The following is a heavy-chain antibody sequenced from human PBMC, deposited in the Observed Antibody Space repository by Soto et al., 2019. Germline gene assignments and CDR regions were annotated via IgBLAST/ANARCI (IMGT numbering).Heavy chain of an antibody. D-gene: IGHD4-17*01. CDR2: TNPKGGYT. J-gene: IGHJ4*02. Sequence: QVQLVQSGAEVKKPGASVKVSCKTSGYTFTNYDINWVRQATGQGLEWMGWTNPKGGYTGSAQKFQGRVTMTRDSSIRTAYMELHSLTSEDTAVYYCARTAGDLDYWGQGTQITVSS. CDR3: ARTAGDLDY. V-gene: IGHV1-8*01. CDR1: GYTFTNYD.